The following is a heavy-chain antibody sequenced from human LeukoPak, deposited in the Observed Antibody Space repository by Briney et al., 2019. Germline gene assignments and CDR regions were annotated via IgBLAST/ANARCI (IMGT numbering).Heavy chain of an antibody. D-gene: IGHD3-16*01. Sequence: GGSLILSCAASGFTFSSYEMNWVRQAPGKGLEWVSYISSSGSTIYYADSVKGRFTISRDNAKNSLYLQMNSLRAEDTAVYYCARGDVITFGGALDYWGQGTLVTVSS. CDR2: ISSSGSTI. V-gene: IGHV3-48*03. J-gene: IGHJ4*02. CDR1: GFTFSSYE. CDR3: ARGDVITFGGALDY.